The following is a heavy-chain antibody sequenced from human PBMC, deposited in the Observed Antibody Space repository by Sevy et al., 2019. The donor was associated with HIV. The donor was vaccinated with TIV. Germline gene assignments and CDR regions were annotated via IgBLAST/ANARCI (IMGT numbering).Heavy chain of an antibody. CDR1: GYSFTSYW. CDR3: ARRFRSLFRVYHYYFDY. J-gene: IGHJ4*02. Sequence: GESLKISCKGSGYSFTSYWIGWVRQMPGKGLEWMGIIYPGDSDTRYSPSFQGQVTISADKSISTAYLQWSSLKASDTAMYYCARRFRSLFRVYHYYFDYWGQGTLVTVSS. CDR2: IYPGDSDT. D-gene: IGHD3-10*02. V-gene: IGHV5-51*01.